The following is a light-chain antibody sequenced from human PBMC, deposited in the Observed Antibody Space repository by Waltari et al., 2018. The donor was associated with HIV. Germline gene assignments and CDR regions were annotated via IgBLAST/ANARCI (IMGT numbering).Light chain of an antibody. CDR1: GSNIGSTN. V-gene: IGLV1-44*01. Sequence: QSVLTQSPSASGTPGQRVTISCSGSGSNIGSTNVHWYQQVPGTAPKLLIYRNNRRPSGVPDRFSGSKSGASASLAISGLQSEDEADYYCAAWDDSLNGPVFGGGTRLTVL. CDR3: AAWDDSLNGPV. CDR2: RNN. J-gene: IGLJ2*01.